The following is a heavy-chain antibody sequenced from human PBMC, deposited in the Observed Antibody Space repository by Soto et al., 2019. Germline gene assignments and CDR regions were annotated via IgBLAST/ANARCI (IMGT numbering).Heavy chain of an antibody. CDR2: ISSSSSYI. CDR3: ARGANYYDSSGYCGY. CDR1: GFTFSSYS. V-gene: IGHV3-21*01. Sequence: EVQLVESGGGQVKPGGSLRLSCAASGFTFSSYSMNWVRQAPGKGLEWVSSISSSSSYIYYADSVKGRFTISRDNAKNSLYLQMNSLRAEDTAVYYCARGANYYDSSGYCGYWGQGTLVTVSS. J-gene: IGHJ4*02. D-gene: IGHD3-22*01.